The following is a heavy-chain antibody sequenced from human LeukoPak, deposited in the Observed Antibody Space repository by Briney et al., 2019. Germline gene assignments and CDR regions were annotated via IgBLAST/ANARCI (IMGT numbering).Heavy chain of an antibody. J-gene: IGHJ4*02. CDR1: GYTFTGYY. D-gene: IGHD1-26*01. CDR2: INPNSGGT. CDR3: AREMVVRSGIHIRLSY. V-gene: IGHV1-2*02. Sequence: ASVKVSCKASGYTFTGYYMHWVRQAPGQGLEWMGWINPNSGGTNYAQKFQGRVTMTRDTSISTAYMELSRLRSDDTAVYYCAREMVVRSGIHIRLSYWGQGTLVTVSS.